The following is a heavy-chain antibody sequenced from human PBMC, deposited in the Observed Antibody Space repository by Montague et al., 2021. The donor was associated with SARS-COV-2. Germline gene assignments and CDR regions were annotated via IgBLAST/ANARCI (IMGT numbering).Heavy chain of an antibody. J-gene: IGHJ4*02. CDR3: ARDVVAAPGTFDY. V-gene: IGHV4-4*07. Sequence: SETLSLTCTVSGDSISYFYWSWIRQPAGKGLEWIGRVSASGSTNXNPSLNSRVTMSVDTSKKQFSLRLSPVTAADTAVYYCARDVVAAPGTFDYWGQGTLVTVSS. D-gene: IGHD6-13*01. CDR2: VSASGST. CDR1: GDSISYFY.